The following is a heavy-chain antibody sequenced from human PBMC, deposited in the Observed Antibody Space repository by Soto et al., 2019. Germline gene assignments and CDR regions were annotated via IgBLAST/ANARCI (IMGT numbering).Heavy chain of an antibody. CDR1: GGSIGSYY. V-gene: IGHV4-59*08. CDR3: ARGGGRHIDD. D-gene: IGHD1-26*01. CDR2: LYYSCST. J-gene: IGHJ4*01. Sequence: QVQLQESGPGLVKPSETLSLTCSVSGGSIGSYYWSWIRQPPGKGLEWIGCLYYSCSTNYNPSLKGRVTNSVDTYKSQFSLEVSSVTDADTDVYYCARGGGRHIDDWGQGTLVTVSS.